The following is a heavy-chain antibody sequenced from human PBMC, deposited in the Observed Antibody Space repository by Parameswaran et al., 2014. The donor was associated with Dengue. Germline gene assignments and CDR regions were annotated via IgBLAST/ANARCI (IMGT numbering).Heavy chain of an antibody. D-gene: IGHD2-15*01. J-gene: IGHJ4*02. V-gene: IGHV1-2*02. CDR3: VLGVVAPYYFDF. CDR1: GYTFTAYF. Sequence: PGASVKVSCKASGYTFTAYFVHWVRQAPGRGLEWMGWINPNRGATKYAQKFQARVSMTSDASISTAYLELGSLKSDDAAVYFCVLGVVAPYYFDFWGQGTLVTVSS. CDR2: INPNRGAT.